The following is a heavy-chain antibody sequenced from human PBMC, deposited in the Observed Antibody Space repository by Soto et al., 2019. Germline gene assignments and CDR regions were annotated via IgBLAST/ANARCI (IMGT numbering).Heavy chain of an antibody. CDR1: GGSISSYY. CDR3: AASSSSDDGADYFDY. V-gene: IGHV4-59*08. CDR2: IYYSGST. D-gene: IGHD6-6*01. J-gene: IGHJ4*02. Sequence: SETLSLTCTVSGGSISSYYWSWIRQPPGKGLEWIGYIYYSGSTNYNPSLKSRVTISVDTSKNQFSLKLSSVTAADTAVYYCAASSSSDDGADYFDYWGQGTLVTVSS.